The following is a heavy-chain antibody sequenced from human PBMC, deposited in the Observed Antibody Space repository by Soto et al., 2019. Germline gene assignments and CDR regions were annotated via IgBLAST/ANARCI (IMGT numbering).Heavy chain of an antibody. CDR2: IYWDDDK. J-gene: IGHJ4*02. Sequence: QITLKESGPPLVKPTQTLTLTCTFSGFSLSTSGVGVGWIRQPPGKALEWLALIYWDDDKRYSPSLKSRLTITKDTSKNQVVLTMTNMDPVDTATYYCARPYDDSSGYYYVYYWGQGTLVTVSS. V-gene: IGHV2-5*02. D-gene: IGHD3-22*01. CDR3: ARPYDDSSGYYYVYY. CDR1: GFSLSTSGVG.